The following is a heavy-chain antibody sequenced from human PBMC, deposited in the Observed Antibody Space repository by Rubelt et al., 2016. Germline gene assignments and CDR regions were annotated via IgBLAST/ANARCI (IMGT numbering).Heavy chain of an antibody. J-gene: IGHJ4*02. D-gene: IGHD3-10*01. CDR3: AKAIASLTRRGIDH. CDR2: ISGTGDDS. Sequence: GQGLEWVSSISGTGDDSYYADSVRGRLTISRANSRSTLYLQMKSLSAEDTAVYYCAKAIASLTRRGIDHWGQGTMVAVSS. V-gene: IGHV3-23*01.